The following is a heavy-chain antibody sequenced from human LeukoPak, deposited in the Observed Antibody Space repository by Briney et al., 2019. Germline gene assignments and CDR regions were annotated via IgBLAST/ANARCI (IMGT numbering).Heavy chain of an antibody. J-gene: IGHJ3*01. Sequence: PSETLSLTCSVSGASLNGYFWNWVRQTPEKGLEWIGYVSHTGATTSNPALKSRVSITIDTSKSRISLTMTSVTAADSALYYCARDRRGSFYTFDLWGPGTIVSVS. CDR2: VSHTGAT. V-gene: IGHV4-59*01. CDR1: GASLNGYF. CDR3: ARDRRGSFYTFDL. D-gene: IGHD1-26*01.